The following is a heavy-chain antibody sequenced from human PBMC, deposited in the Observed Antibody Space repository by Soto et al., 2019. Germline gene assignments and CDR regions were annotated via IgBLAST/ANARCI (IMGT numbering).Heavy chain of an antibody. V-gene: IGHV3-21*01. D-gene: IGHD2-21*02. CDR3: ARESAAYCGGDCYPQRGFCDY. CDR1: GFTFSSYS. CDR2: ISSSSSYI. Sequence: GGSLRLSCAASGFTFSSYSMNWVRQAPGKGLEWVSSISSSSSYIYYADSVKGRFTISRDNAKNSLYLQMNSLRAEDTAVYYCARESAAYCGGDCYPQRGFCDYCGQGTLVTVSS. J-gene: IGHJ4*02.